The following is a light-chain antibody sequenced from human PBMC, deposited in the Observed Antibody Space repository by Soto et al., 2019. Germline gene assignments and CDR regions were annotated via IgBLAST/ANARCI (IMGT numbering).Light chain of an antibody. V-gene: IGLV2-14*01. CDR2: EVN. J-gene: IGLJ3*02. CDR3: SSFTSSSTQV. Sequence: QSVLTQPASVSGSLGQSITISCTGTSSDVGDYDYVSWYRQHPGKVPKLIIYEVNKRPSGVSNRFSGSKSANTASLTISGLQADDEADYYCSSFTSSSTQVFGGGTKLTVL. CDR1: SSDVGDYDY.